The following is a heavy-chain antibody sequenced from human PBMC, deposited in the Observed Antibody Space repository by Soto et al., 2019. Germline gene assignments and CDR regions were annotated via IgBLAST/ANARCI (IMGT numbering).Heavy chain of an antibody. D-gene: IGHD4-17*01. Sequence: GGSLRLSCAASGFTVSSNYMSWVRQAPGKGLEWVSVIYSGGSTYYADSVKGRFTISRDNSKNTLYLQMNSLRAEDTAVYYCARPDYGDYEAFDIWGQGTMVTVSS. CDR1: GFTVSSNY. CDR2: IYSGGST. CDR3: ARPDYGDYEAFDI. V-gene: IGHV3-66*04. J-gene: IGHJ3*02.